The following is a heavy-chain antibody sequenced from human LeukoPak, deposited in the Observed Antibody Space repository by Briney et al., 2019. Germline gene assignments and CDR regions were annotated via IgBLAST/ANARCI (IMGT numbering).Heavy chain of an antibody. J-gene: IGHJ3*02. V-gene: IGHV4-59*11. CDR1: GGSISSHY. CDR2: MYYSGST. CDR3: AREESIAARRGAFDI. Sequence: SETLSLTCTVSGGSISSHYWSWIRQPPGKGLEWIGYMYYSGSTNYNPSLKSRVTISVDTSKNQFSLKLSSVTAADTAVYYCAREESIAARRGAFDIWGQGTMVTVSS. D-gene: IGHD6-6*01.